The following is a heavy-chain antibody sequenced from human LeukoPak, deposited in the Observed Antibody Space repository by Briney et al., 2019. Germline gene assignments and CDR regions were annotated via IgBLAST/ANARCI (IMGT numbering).Heavy chain of an antibody. J-gene: IGHJ6*03. V-gene: IGHV3-30*02. CDR1: GFTFSNYA. Sequence: GGSLRLSCAASGFTFSNYAMSWVRQAPGKGLQWVAFIGYDGTKKSYADSVKGRFTISRDNSKNTLYLQMNSLRAEDTAVYYCAKDRAYYDSSGLLHYYYYMDVWGKGTTVTVSS. CDR2: IGYDGTKK. D-gene: IGHD3-22*01. CDR3: AKDRAYYDSSGLLHYYYYMDV.